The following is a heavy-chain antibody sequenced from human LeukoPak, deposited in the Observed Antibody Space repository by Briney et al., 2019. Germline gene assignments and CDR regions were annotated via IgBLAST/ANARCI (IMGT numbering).Heavy chain of an antibody. J-gene: IGHJ6*01. Sequence: ASVKVSCKASGYTFTSYGLSWLRQAPGQGLEWMGWISAYNGNTNYAQKLQGRVTMTTDTSTSTAYMELRSLRSDDTAVYYCARDRGYSYGSYLGYYYGMDVWGQGTTVTVSS. V-gene: IGHV1-18*01. CDR1: GYTFTSYG. CDR3: ARDRGYSYGSYLGYYYGMDV. D-gene: IGHD5-18*01. CDR2: ISAYNGNT.